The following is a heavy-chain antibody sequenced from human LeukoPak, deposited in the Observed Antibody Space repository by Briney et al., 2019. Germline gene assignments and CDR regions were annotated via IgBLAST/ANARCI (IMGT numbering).Heavy chain of an antibody. CDR3: ARGLAGWRPAIYFDY. V-gene: IGHV4-34*01. D-gene: IGHD2-2*01. J-gene: IGHJ4*02. CDR1: GGSFSGYY. CDR2: INHSGST. Sequence: PSETLSLTCAVYGGSFSGYYWSWIRQPPGKGLEWIGEINHSGSTNYNPSLKSRVTISVDTSKNQSSLKLSSVTAADTAVYYCARGLAGWRPAIYFDYWGQRTLVTVSS.